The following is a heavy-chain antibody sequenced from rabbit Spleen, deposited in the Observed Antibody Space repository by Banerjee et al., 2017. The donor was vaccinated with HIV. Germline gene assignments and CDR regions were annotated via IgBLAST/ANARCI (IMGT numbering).Heavy chain of an antibody. CDR3: ARDTGTSFSSIGMDL. V-gene: IGHV1S40*01. D-gene: IGHD8-1*01. Sequence: QSLEESGGDLVKPGASLTLTCTASRFSFSSSYYMCWVRQPPGKGLEWIACIYAGSVGTTYYASWAKGRFTISKTSSTTVTLQMTSLTAADTATYFCARDTGTSFSSIGMDLWGPGTLVTVS. CDR1: RFSFSSSYY. CDR2: IYAGSVGTT. J-gene: IGHJ6*01.